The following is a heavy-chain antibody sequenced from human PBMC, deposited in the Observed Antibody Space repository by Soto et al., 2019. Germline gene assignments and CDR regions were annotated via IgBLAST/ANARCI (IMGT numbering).Heavy chain of an antibody. CDR1: GCIFRNYG. Sequence: GVLRLSCAASGCIFRNYGMHWVRQTPGRGLEWVAIVWINGGNIGYGQSVQGRFTVSRDDSKNMLYLQMDSLGVEDTAVYYCVRDEIQIWSYVGSFDYWGQGSVVTVS. V-gene: IGHV3-33*01. J-gene: IGHJ4*02. CDR3: VRDEIQIWSYVGSFDY. CDR2: VWINGGNI. D-gene: IGHD5-18*01.